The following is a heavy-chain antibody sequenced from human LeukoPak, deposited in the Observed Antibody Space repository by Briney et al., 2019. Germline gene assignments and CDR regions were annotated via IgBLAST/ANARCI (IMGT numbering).Heavy chain of an antibody. V-gene: IGHV4-34*01. CDR1: VGSFSGYY. Sequence: SETLSLTCAVYVGSFSGYYWSWIRQPPGKGLEWIGEINHSGSTNYNPSLKSRVTISVDTSKHQFSLKVSSVTAADTAVYYCARGGGYYYMDVWGKGTTVTVSS. CDR3: ARGGGYYYMDV. J-gene: IGHJ6*03. CDR2: INHSGST. D-gene: IGHD3-10*01.